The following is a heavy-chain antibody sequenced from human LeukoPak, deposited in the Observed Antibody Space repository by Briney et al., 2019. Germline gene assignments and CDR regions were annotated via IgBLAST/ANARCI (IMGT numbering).Heavy chain of an antibody. D-gene: IGHD3-22*01. Sequence: ASVKVSCKASGYTFTNYGIHWVRQAPGQGLEWMGWISAYNGNTNSAQKLQGRVTMTTDTSTSTAYMELRSLGSDDTAVYYCARGPLRLYSYDSSANYFRWFDPWSQGTLVTVSS. V-gene: IGHV1-18*01. J-gene: IGHJ5*02. CDR2: ISAYNGNT. CDR3: ARGPLRLYSYDSSANYFRWFDP. CDR1: GYTFTNYG.